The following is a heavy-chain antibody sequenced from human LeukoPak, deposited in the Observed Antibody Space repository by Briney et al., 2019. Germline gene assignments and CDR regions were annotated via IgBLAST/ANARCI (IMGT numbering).Heavy chain of an antibody. CDR2: ISSSSSYI. V-gene: IGHV3-21*01. J-gene: IGHJ3*02. D-gene: IGHD5-18*01. Sequence: GGSLRLSCAASGFTFSSYSMNWVRQATGKGLEWVSSISSSSSYIYYADSVKGRFTISRDNAKNSLYLQMNSLRAEDTAVYYCARDPDSYGYLDDNAFDIWGQGTMVTVSS. CDR3: ARDPDSYGYLDDNAFDI. CDR1: GFTFSSYS.